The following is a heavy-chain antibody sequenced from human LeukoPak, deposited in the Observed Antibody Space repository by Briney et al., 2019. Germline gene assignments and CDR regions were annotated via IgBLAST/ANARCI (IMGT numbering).Heavy chain of an antibody. Sequence: PSETLSLTCTVSLDSTTSNFWSWVRQPPGKGLEWIGEIHRGGSPNYNPSLQSRVTISIDRSRNQIVLELSSVPAADTAVYYCAREILGGFNPGAYWGQGTLVTVSS. CDR3: AREILGGFNPGAY. J-gene: IGHJ4*02. CDR2: IHRGGSP. CDR1: LDSTTSNF. D-gene: IGHD1-14*01. V-gene: IGHV4-4*02.